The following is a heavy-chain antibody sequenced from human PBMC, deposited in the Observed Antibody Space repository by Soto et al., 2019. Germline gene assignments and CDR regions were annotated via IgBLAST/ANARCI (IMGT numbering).Heavy chain of an antibody. D-gene: IGHD3-3*01. V-gene: IGHV1-69*01. J-gene: IGHJ6*02. CDR2: IIPIFGTA. Sequence: QVQLVQSGAEVKKPGSSVKVSCKASGGTFSSYAISWVRQAPGQGLEWMGGIIPIFGTANYAQKFQGRVTIAADESTSTAYMELSSLRSEDTAVYYCARGRPEFWSGYYTRNYYYYYGMDVWGQGTTVTVSS. CDR1: GGTFSSYA. CDR3: ARGRPEFWSGYYTRNYYYYYGMDV.